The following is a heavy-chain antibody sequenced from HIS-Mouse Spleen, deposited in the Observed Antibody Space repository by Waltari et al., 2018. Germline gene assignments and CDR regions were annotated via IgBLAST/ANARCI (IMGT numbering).Heavy chain of an antibody. Sequence: QLQLQESGPGLAKPSETLSLTCTVSGGSLSSSLYYWGWIRQPPGKGLEWIGSIYYSGSTYYNPSLKSRVTISVDTSKNQFSLKLSSVTAADTAVYYCAREIPYSSSWYDWYFDLWGRGTLVTVSS. CDR2: IYYSGST. D-gene: IGHD6-13*01. V-gene: IGHV4-39*07. J-gene: IGHJ2*01. CDR1: GGSLSSSLYY. CDR3: AREIPYSSSWYDWYFDL.